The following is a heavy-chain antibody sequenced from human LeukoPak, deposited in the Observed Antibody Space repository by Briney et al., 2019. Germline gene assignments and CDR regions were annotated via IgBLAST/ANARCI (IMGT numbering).Heavy chain of an antibody. CDR3: ARGISEMATIPYWYFDI. CDR2: INHSGST. J-gene: IGHJ2*01. D-gene: IGHD5-24*01. Sequence: SETLSLTCAVYGGSFSGYYWSWIRQPPGKGLEWIGEINHSGSTNYNPSLKSRVTISVDTSKNQFSLKLSSVTAADTALYYCARGISEMATIPYWYFDIWGRGTLVTVSS. CDR1: GGSFSGYY. V-gene: IGHV4-34*01.